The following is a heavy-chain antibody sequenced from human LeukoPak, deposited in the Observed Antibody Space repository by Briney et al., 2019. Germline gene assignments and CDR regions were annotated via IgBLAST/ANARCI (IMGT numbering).Heavy chain of an antibody. CDR3: AREWSAFDN. Sequence: SETLSLTCTVSGDSISSYYWSWIRQPPGKGLEWIGYIYYTGSTSYNPSLKSRVTISVDTSQSQLSRKLRSVTAADTAVYYWAREWSAFDNWGQGTLVTVSS. D-gene: IGHD2-15*01. CDR1: GDSISSYY. J-gene: IGHJ4*02. V-gene: IGHV4-59*01. CDR2: IYYTGST.